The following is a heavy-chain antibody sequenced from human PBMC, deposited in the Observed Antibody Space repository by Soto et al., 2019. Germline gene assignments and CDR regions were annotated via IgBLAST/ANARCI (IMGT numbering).Heavy chain of an antibody. J-gene: IGHJ4*02. V-gene: IGHV4-31*03. D-gene: IGHD1-1*01. CDR3: ARATGTLRSRNCDY. CDR1: GDSISTVGHY. Sequence: SETLSLTCSVSGDSISTVGHYWTWIRQPPGKGLEWIGSIYHTGSTYYSKSLRSRLTMSVDTSKSQFSLRLSSVTAADTAVYYCARATGTLRSRNCDYWGQGSLVTVSS. CDR2: IYHTGST.